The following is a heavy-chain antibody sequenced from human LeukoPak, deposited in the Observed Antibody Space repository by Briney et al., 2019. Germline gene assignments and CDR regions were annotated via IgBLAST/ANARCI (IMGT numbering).Heavy chain of an antibody. Sequence: PSETLSLTCTVSGGSISSGGYYWSWIRQPPGKGLEWIGEINHSGSTNYNPSLKSRVTISVDTSKNQFSLKLSSVTAADTAVYYCARLTQNIVVVPAAKDYYYYYYMDVWGKGTTVTVSS. CDR2: INHSGST. CDR1: GGSISSGGYY. J-gene: IGHJ6*03. CDR3: ARLTQNIVVVPAAKDYYYYYYMDV. V-gene: IGHV4-39*07. D-gene: IGHD2-2*01.